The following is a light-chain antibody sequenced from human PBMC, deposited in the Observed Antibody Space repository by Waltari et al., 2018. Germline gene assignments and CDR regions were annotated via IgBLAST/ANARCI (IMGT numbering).Light chain of an antibody. V-gene: IGLV2-14*01. CDR3: ISYSSATPGNVV. J-gene: IGLJ2*01. Sequence: SALTQPASVSGSLGQSITFSCTGTSSDVGGYNYVAWYQQHPGKAPKLMIHDVSHRPSGVSIRFSGSKSGNTASLTISGLQADDEADYYCISYSSATPGNVVIGGGTKLTVL. CDR1: SSDVGGYNY. CDR2: DVS.